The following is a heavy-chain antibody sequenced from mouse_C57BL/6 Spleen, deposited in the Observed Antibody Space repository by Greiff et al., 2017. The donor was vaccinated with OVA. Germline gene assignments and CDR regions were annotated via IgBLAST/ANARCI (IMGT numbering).Heavy chain of an antibody. J-gene: IGHJ2*01. CDR2: IYPGSGNT. Sequence: QVQLQQSGAELVRPGASVKLSCKASGYTFTDYYINWVKQRPGQGLEWIARIYPGSGNTYYNEKFKGKATLTAEKSSSTAYMQLSSLTSADSAVYFCARGWVLDYLDYWGQGTPLTVSS. D-gene: IGHD2-3*01. CDR1: GYTFTDYY. V-gene: IGHV1-76*01. CDR3: ARGWVLDYLDY.